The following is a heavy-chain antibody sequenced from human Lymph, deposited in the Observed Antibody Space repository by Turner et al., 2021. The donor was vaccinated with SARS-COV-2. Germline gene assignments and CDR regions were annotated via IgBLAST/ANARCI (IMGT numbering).Heavy chain of an antibody. CDR2: IYSGGST. CDR1: GLTVSSNY. J-gene: IGHJ6*02. V-gene: IGHV3-53*04. CDR3: ARDLDTAGGMDV. D-gene: IGHD5-18*01. Sequence: EVQLVESGGGLVQPGGSLRLSCAASGLTVSSNYMTWVRQAPGKWREWVSVIYSGGSTYDADSVKGRFTISRQKSKNTLDLQMNSLRAEDTAVYYCARDLDTAGGMDVWGQGTTVTVSS.